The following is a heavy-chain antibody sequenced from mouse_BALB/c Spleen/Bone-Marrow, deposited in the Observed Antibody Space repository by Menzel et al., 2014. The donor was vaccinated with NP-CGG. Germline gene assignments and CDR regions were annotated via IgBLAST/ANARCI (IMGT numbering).Heavy chain of an antibody. CDR3: AKNYYYGYVAY. J-gene: IGHJ3*01. D-gene: IGHD1-2*01. V-gene: IGHV4-1*02. Sequence: EVQRVESGGGLVQPGGSLKLSCAASGFDFSRYWMTWVRQAPGKGLEWIGEINPDSSTINYTPSLKDKFIISRDNAKNTLSLQMNKVRSEDTALYYCAKNYYYGYVAYWGQGTLVTVSA. CDR1: GFDFSRYW. CDR2: INPDSSTI.